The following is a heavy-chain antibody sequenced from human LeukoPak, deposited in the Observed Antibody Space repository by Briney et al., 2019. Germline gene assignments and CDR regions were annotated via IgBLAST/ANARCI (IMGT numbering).Heavy chain of an antibody. J-gene: IGHJ4*02. D-gene: IGHD3-10*01. CDR1: GYTFTNYY. CDR2: TNPSGGST. Sequence: ASVKVCCSASGYTFTNYYMYWVRQALGQGLEWMGITNPSGGSTTYAQKFQGRVTTTRDTSTSTAYMELRSLRSDDTAVYYCARGPPYYYGLGRIDYWGQGTVVSVSS. CDR3: ARGPPYYYGLGRIDY. V-gene: IGHV1-46*01.